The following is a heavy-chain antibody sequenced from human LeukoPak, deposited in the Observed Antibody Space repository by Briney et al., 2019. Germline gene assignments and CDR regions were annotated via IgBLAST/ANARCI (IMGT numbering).Heavy chain of an antibody. J-gene: IGHJ4*02. V-gene: IGHV4-39*01. CDR3: AGGLRENYDFWSGSPYYFDH. CDR2: IYYSGST. D-gene: IGHD3-3*01. CDR1: GGSISSSSYY. Sequence: SETLSLTCTVSGGSISSSSYYWGWIRQPPGKGLEWIGSIYYSGSTYYNPSLKSRVTISVDTSKNQFSLKLSSVTAADTAVYYCAGGLRENYDFWSGSPYYFDHWGQGTLVTVSS.